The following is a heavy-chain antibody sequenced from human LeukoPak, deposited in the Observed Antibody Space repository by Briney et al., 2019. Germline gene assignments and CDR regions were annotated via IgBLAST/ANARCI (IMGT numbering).Heavy chain of an antibody. CDR3: TRDRSRAEDD. Sequence: GGSLRLSCAASGFTFSGHWMRWGRQAPGKGLEWVANINQGGSDKYYVDSVKGRFTISRDNANNLLYLQMNSLRGEDTAVYYCTRDRSRAEDDWGQGTLVTVSS. J-gene: IGHJ4*02. CDR2: INQGGSDK. V-gene: IGHV3-7*01. D-gene: IGHD1-14*01. CDR1: GFTFSGHW.